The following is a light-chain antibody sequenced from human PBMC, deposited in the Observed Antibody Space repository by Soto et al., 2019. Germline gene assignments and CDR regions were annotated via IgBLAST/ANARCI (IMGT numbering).Light chain of an antibody. CDR3: QQTSAFPRT. J-gene: IGKJ1*01. CDR1: RDISNS. V-gene: IGKV1-12*01. Sequence: DIQMTQSPSAVSASVGDRLTITCRASRDISNSLAWYQQRPGKAPKLLLRGASSLHRGVPSRFSGDGAGTEFTLTISSLQPEDFATYYSQQTSAFPRTFAQGTKVDVK. CDR2: GAS.